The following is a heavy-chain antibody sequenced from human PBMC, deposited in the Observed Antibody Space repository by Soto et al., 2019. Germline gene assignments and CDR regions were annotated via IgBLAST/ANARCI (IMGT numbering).Heavy chain of an antibody. Sequence: GASVKVSCKASGYTFTTLYMHWVRQAPGQGLQWMGIINPSGGGTNYAQKFQGRVTMTRDTSTSTVYMEVSSLRYEDTAVYYCAREKGAATGNLYFHDYSGQGSLVIGSS. J-gene: IGHJ4*02. CDR1: GYTFTTLY. CDR3: AREKGAATGNLYFHDY. CDR2: INPSGGGT. V-gene: IGHV1-46*01. D-gene: IGHD6-13*01.